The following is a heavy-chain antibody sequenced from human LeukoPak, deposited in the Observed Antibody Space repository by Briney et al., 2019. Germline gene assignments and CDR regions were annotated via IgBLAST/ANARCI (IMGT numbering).Heavy chain of an antibody. CDR1: GFTFSSYT. V-gene: IGHV3-23*01. CDR3: AKDGGLWVSAHWGDS. J-gene: IGHJ4*02. Sequence: GGSLRLSCAASGFTFSSYTMGWVRQAPGKGLEWVSTITTSDGKTYYADSVKGRFTVSRDNSKNTLFLQMNSLRAEDTAVYYCAKDGGLWVSAHWGDSWGRGTLVTVSS. CDR2: ITTSDGKT. D-gene: IGHD7-27*01.